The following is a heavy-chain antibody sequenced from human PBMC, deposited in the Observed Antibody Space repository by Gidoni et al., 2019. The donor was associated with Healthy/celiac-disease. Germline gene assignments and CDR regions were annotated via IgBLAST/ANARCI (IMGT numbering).Heavy chain of an antibody. CDR3: ARDNRAVAGLRPFDY. Sequence: EVQLVESGGGLVQPGGSLRLSCAASGFTFSSYEMNWVRQAPGKGLEWVSYISSSGSTIYYADSVKGRFTISRDNAKNSLYLQMNSLRAEDTAVYYCARDNRAVAGLRPFDYRGQGTLVTVSS. V-gene: IGHV3-48*03. J-gene: IGHJ4*02. CDR1: GFTFSSYE. CDR2: ISSSGSTI. D-gene: IGHD6-19*01.